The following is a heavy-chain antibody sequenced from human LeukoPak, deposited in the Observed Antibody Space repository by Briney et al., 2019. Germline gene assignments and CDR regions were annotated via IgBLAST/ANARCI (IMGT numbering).Heavy chain of an antibody. CDR1: GGSISSYY. CDR3: VRQGRGSYPFDY. CDR2: IYYSGST. V-gene: IGHV4-59*08. Sequence: PSETLSLTCTVSGGSISSYYWSWIRQPPGKGLEWIGYIYYSGSTNYNPSLKSRVTISVDTSKNQFSLKLSSVTAADTAVYYCVRQGRGSYPFDYWGQGTLVTVSS. J-gene: IGHJ4*02. D-gene: IGHD1-26*01.